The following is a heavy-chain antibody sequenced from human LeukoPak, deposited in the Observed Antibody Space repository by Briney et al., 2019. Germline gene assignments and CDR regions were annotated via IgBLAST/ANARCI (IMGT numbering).Heavy chain of an antibody. J-gene: IGHJ5*02. Sequence: SETLSLTRTVSGGSISSYYWSWIRQPPGKGLEWIGYIYYSGSTNYNPSLKSRVTISVDTSKNQFSLKLSSVTAADTAVYYCARSSGRYYAGWFDPWGQGTLVTVSS. V-gene: IGHV4-59*08. D-gene: IGHD1-26*01. CDR2: IYYSGST. CDR3: ARSSGRYYAGWFDP. CDR1: GGSISSYY.